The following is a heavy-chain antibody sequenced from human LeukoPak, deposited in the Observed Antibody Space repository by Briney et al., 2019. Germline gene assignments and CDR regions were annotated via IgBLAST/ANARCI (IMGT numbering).Heavy chain of an antibody. J-gene: IGHJ4*02. CDR1: GFTFSNYG. Sequence: GGSLRLSCAASGFTFSNYGMHWVRQAPGKGLEWVANINQDGSEKYYVDSVKGRFSISRDNAKSSLYLQMNSLRAEDTAVYYCVRGTYYFDTWGQGTLATVSS. CDR3: VRGTYYFDT. V-gene: IGHV3-7*03. D-gene: IGHD2-21*01. CDR2: INQDGSEK.